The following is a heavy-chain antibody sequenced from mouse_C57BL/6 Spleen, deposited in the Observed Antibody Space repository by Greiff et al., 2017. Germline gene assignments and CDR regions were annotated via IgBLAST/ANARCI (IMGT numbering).Heavy chain of an antibody. D-gene: IGHD1-1*01. J-gene: IGHJ2*01. CDR2: IYPYNGVS. CDR3: ALFITTVVATEDY. V-gene: IGHV1-31*01. CDR1: GYSFTGYY. Sequence: VQLKESGPELVTPGASVKISCKASGYSFTGYYMHWVKQSHGNILDWIGYIYPYNGVSSYNQQFKGKATLTVDKSSSSAYMELRSLTSEDSAVYYCALFITTVVATEDYWGQGTTLTVSS.